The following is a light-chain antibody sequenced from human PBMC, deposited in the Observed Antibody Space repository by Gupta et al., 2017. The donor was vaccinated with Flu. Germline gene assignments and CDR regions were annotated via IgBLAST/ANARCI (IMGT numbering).Light chain of an antibody. Sequence: DIQMTQSPSTLSSSVGDRVTITCRASQTISSWLAWYQQKPGKAPKLLIYKASNLEGGVPSRFSGSGSGTEFTLTISSLQPDDFATYYCQQDHRSPVTFGGGTKVEIK. V-gene: IGKV1-5*03. CDR1: QTISSW. CDR3: QQDHRSPVT. J-gene: IGKJ4*01. CDR2: KAS.